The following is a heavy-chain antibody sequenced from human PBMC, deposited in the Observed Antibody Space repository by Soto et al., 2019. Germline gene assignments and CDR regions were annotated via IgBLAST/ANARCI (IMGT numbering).Heavy chain of an antibody. CDR2: IYYSGST. D-gene: IGHD5-12*01. CDR1: GGSISSSSYY. Sequence: SETLSLTCTVSGGSISSSSYYWGWIRQPPGKGLEWIGSIYYSGSTYYNPSLKSRVTISVDTSKNQFSLKLSSVTAADTAVYYCARRVADIVAKHNPGETYYFDYWGQGTLVTVSS. V-gene: IGHV4-39*01. CDR3: ARRVADIVAKHNPGETYYFDY. J-gene: IGHJ4*02.